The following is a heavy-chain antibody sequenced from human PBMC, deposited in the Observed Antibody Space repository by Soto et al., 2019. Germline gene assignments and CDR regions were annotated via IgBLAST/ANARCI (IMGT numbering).Heavy chain of an antibody. J-gene: IGHJ4*02. CDR2: ISYDGSNK. D-gene: IGHD1-1*01. Sequence: GGSLRLSCAASGFTFSSYGMHWVRQAPGKGLEWVAVISYDGSNKYYADSVKGRFTISRDNSKNTLYLQMNSLRAEDTAVYYCAKDKRSSWNDGFDYWGQGTLVTVSS. CDR3: AKDKRSSWNDGFDY. CDR1: GFTFSSYG. V-gene: IGHV3-30*18.